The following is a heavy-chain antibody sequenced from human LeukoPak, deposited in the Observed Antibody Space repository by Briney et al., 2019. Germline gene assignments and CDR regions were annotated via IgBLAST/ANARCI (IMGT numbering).Heavy chain of an antibody. CDR2: ISSSGSTI. D-gene: IGHD4-11*01. Sequence: GGSLRLSCAASGFTFSDYYMSWIRQAPGKGLEWVSYISSSGSTIYYADSVKGRFTISRDNAKNSLYLQMNSLRAEDTAVYYCARAPHYSNYGPYYYGMDVWGQGTTVTVSS. V-gene: IGHV3-11*04. CDR3: ARAPHYSNYGPYYYGMDV. J-gene: IGHJ6*02. CDR1: GFTFSDYY.